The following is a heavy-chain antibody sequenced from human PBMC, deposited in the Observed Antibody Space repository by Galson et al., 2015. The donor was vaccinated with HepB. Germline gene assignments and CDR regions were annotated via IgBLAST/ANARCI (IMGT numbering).Heavy chain of an antibody. CDR2: ISWNSGSI. J-gene: IGHJ5*02. Sequence: SLRLSCAASGFTFDDYAMHWVRQAPGKGLEWVSGISWNSGSIGYADSVKGRFTISRDNAKNSLYLQMNSLRAEDTAVYYCARSAGWIDPWGQGTLVTVSS. D-gene: IGHD3-10*01. V-gene: IGHV3-9*01. CDR1: GFTFDDYA. CDR3: ARSAGWIDP.